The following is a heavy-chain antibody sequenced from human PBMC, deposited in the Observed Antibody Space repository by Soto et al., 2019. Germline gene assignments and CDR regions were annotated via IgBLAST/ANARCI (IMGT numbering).Heavy chain of an antibody. D-gene: IGHD6-25*01. V-gene: IGHV5-10-1*01. CDR3: ARRIAAAGGYYYYAFDV. Sequence: PGESLQISCKVSGYNFDTYWVNWGRKLPGKGLEWMGRIDPADSKTKYSPSLEGHITISVDKSIQTTYLQWSSLKASDTAIYYCARRIAAAGGYYYYAFDVWGQGNAVTASS. CDR2: IDPADSKT. CDR1: GYNFDTYW. J-gene: IGHJ6*02.